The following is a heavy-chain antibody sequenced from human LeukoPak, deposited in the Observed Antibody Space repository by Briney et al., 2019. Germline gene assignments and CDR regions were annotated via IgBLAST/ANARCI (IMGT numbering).Heavy chain of an antibody. D-gene: IGHD1-26*01. CDR2: IYYSGST. CDR1: GGSISSYY. CDR3: AREHPSIVGATDYFDY. V-gene: IGHV4-59*01. Sequence: PSETLSLTCTVSGGSISSYYWSWIRQPPGKGLEWIGYIYYSGSTNYNPSLKRRVTISVDTSKNQISLKLSSVTAADTAVYYCAREHPSIVGATDYFDYWGQGTLVTVSS. J-gene: IGHJ4*02.